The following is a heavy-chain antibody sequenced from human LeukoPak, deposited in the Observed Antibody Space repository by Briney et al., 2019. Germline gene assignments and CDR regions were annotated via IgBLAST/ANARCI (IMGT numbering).Heavy chain of an antibody. V-gene: IGHV3-7*03. CDR1: GFTFSSYW. J-gene: IGHJ4*02. CDR3: AKDMAYSSSWKFDY. CDR2: IKQDGSEK. Sequence: GGSLRLSCAASGFTFSSYWMSWVRQPPGKGLEWVANIKQDGSEKHYVDSVKGRFTISRDNAKNSLYLQTNSLRAEDTALYYCAKDMAYSSSWKFDYWGQGTLVTVSS. D-gene: IGHD6-13*01.